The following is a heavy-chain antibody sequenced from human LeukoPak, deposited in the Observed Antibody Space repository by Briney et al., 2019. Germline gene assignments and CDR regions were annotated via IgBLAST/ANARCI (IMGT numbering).Heavy chain of an antibody. V-gene: IGHV1-8*01. D-gene: IGHD6-19*01. Sequence: GASVKVSCKASGYTFTSYDINWVRQATGQGLEWMGWMNPSSGNTGYAQKFQGRVTMTRNTSISTAYMELSSLRSEDTAVYYCARGYSSGWTWYYYYYYGMDVWGQGTTVTVSS. J-gene: IGHJ6*02. CDR1: GYTFTSYD. CDR3: ARGYSSGWTWYYYYYYGMDV. CDR2: MNPSSGNT.